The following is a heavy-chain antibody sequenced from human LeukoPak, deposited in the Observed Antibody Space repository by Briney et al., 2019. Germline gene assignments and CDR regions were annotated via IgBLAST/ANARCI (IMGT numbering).Heavy chain of an antibody. D-gene: IGHD3-9*01. CDR3: ALLRYFDWSYGMDV. CDR2: IYSGGST. Sequence: GGSLRLSCAASGFTVSSNYMSWVRQGPGKGLEWVSVIYSGGSTYYADSVKGRFTISRHNSKNTLYLQMNSLRAEDTAVHYCALLRYFDWSYGMDVWGQGTTVTVSS. CDR1: GFTVSSNY. J-gene: IGHJ6*02. V-gene: IGHV3-53*04.